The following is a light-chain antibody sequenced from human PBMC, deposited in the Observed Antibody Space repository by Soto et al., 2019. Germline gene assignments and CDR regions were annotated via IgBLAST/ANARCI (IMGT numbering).Light chain of an antibody. CDR1: QSVSSY. Sequence: EVVLTQSPATLSLSPGDRATLSCRASQSVSSYFAWYQQKPGQAPRLLIYDASNRATGIPARFSGSGSGTDFTLTISSLEAEDFAVYYCQQRSDWFTFGQGTRLEIK. V-gene: IGKV3-11*01. CDR2: DAS. CDR3: QQRSDWFT. J-gene: IGKJ5*01.